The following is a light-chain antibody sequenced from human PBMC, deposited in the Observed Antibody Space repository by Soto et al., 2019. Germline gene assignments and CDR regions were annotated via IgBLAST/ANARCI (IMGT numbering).Light chain of an antibody. V-gene: IGKV3-20*01. J-gene: IGKJ1*01. CDR3: LQDHSYPWT. CDR2: DAS. CDR1: QSVSSNY. Sequence: EIVLTQSPGTLSLSPGERSTIYCRASQSVSSNYLAWYQQKPGQAPRLLIYDASTRATGIPARFSGSGSGTDFTLTISSLQPEDFATYYCLQDHSYPWTFGQGTKVDIK.